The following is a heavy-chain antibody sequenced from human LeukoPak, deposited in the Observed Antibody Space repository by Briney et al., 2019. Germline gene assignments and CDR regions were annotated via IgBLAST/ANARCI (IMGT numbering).Heavy chain of an antibody. D-gene: IGHD6-13*01. V-gene: IGHV3-7*03. CDR3: AKDGPTYSSSWPYFDY. J-gene: IGHJ4*02. Sequence: GGSLRLSCAASGFTFSSYWMSWVRQAPGKGLEWVTNIKQDGSEKYYVDSVKGRFTISRDNAKNSLYLQMNSLRAEDTAVYYCAKDGPTYSSSWPYFDYWGQGALVTVSS. CDR1: GFTFSSYW. CDR2: IKQDGSEK.